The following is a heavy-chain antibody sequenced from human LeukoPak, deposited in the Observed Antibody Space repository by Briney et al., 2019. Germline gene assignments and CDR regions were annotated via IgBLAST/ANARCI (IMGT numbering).Heavy chain of an antibody. CDR3: AKSPGGYSGPFGD. CDR2: IKQDGSEK. Sequence: SGGSLRLSCAASGFTFSSYWMSWVRQAPGKGLEWVANIKQDGSEKYYVDSVKGRFTISRDNAKNSLYLQMNSLRVEDTAVYYCAKSPGGYSGPFGDWGQGTLVTVSS. V-gene: IGHV3-7*01. J-gene: IGHJ4*02. D-gene: IGHD5-12*01. CDR1: GFTFSSYW.